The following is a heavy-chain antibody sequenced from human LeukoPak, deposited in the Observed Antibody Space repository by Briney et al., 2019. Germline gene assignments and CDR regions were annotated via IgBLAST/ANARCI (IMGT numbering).Heavy chain of an antibody. Sequence: PGGSLRLSCAASGFTVSSNYMSWVRQTPGKGLEWVANIKQDGSEKYYVDSVKGRFTISRDNAKNSLYLQMNSLRAEDTAIYYCARGCCLLEYWGQGTLVTVSS. CDR2: IKQDGSEK. D-gene: IGHD5/OR15-5a*01. J-gene: IGHJ4*02. CDR3: ARGCCLLEY. CDR1: GFTVSSNY. V-gene: IGHV3-7*05.